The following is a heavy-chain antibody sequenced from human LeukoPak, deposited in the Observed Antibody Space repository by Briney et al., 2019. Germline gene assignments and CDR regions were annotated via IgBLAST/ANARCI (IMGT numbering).Heavy chain of an antibody. CDR3: AKVLSPYCSSASCYNFDY. D-gene: IGHD2-2*01. CDR2: ISGSGGST. J-gene: IGHJ4*02. V-gene: IGHV3-23*01. CDR1: GFTFSSYA. Sequence: GGFLRLSCAASGFTFSSYAMSWVRQAPGKGLEWVSAISGSGGSTYYADSVKGRFTISRDNSKNTLYLQMTSLRAEDTAVYYCAKVLSPYCSSASCYNFDYWGQGTLVTVSS.